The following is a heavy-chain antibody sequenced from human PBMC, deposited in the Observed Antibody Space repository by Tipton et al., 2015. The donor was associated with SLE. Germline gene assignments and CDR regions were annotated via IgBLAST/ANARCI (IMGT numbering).Heavy chain of an antibody. CDR2: ISHSGNT. V-gene: IGHV4-30-2*01. CDR1: GGSISSGGYS. D-gene: IGHD3-22*01. Sequence: TLSLTCAVSGGSISSGGYSWSWIRQPPGKGLEWIGYISHSGNTNYSPSLKSRVTISVDTSKNQFYLKLTSVTAADTAVYYCARENYYDSRGYADYWGQGTLVIVSS. J-gene: IGHJ4*02. CDR3: ARENYYDSRGYADY.